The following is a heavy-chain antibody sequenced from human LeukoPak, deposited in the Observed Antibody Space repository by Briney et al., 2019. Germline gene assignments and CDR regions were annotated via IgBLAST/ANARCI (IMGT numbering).Heavy chain of an antibody. CDR3: ARGDPREVRYFDWLFDY. J-gene: IGHJ4*02. Sequence: SETLSLTCTVSGVSISSGGYYWGWLRQHPGKGLEWIGYIYYSGSTYYNPSLKSRITISVDTSKNQFSLKLSSVTAADTAVYYCARGDPREVRYFDWLFDYWGQGTLVTVSS. V-gene: IGHV4-31*03. CDR2: IYYSGST. D-gene: IGHD3-9*01. CDR1: GVSISSGGYY.